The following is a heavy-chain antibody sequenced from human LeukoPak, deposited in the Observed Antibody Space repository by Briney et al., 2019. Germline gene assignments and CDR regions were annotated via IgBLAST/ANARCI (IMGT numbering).Heavy chain of an antibody. CDR3: AKRVTTVTHFDY. J-gene: IGHJ4*02. Sequence: GGSLRLSCAASGFTASSNYMSWVRQAPGKGLEWVSVIYSGGSTYYADSVKGRFTISRDNSKSTLFLQMNSLRAEDTAVYFCAKRVTTVTHFDYWGQGTLVTVSS. D-gene: IGHD4-17*01. CDR2: IYSGGST. V-gene: IGHV3-66*01. CDR1: GFTASSNY.